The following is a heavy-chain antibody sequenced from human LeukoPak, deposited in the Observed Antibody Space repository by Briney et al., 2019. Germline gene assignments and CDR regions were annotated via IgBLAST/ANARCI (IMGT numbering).Heavy chain of an antibody. CDR1: GFTFSSYS. J-gene: IGHJ6*03. D-gene: IGHD2-2*01. CDR2: ISSSSSTI. CDR3: ARGRYCSSTSCFYYYYYYMDV. Sequence: PGGSLRLSCAASGFTFSSYSMNWVRQAPGKGLEWVSYISSSSSTIYYADSVKGRFTISRDNAKNSLYLQMNSLRAEDTAVYYCARGRYCSSTSCFYYYYYYMDVWGKGTTVTVSS. V-gene: IGHV3-48*01.